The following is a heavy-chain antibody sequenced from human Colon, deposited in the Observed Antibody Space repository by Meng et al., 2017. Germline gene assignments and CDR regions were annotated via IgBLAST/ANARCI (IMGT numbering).Heavy chain of an antibody. J-gene: IGHJ4*02. CDR3: ARVGYCVNGVCYQTLGH. CDR1: GASINSTGFS. CDR2: IYESGIA. D-gene: IGHD2-8*01. V-gene: IGHV4-30-2*01. Sequence: QLQESGPGVVKPSQTLSLTCSVSGASINSTGFSWNWVRQPPGKGWEWIGYIYESGIAYYNPSLKSRVTRALDRSKNQFSLNMTSVTAADTAVYFCARVGYCVNGVCYQTLGHWSQGTLVTVSS.